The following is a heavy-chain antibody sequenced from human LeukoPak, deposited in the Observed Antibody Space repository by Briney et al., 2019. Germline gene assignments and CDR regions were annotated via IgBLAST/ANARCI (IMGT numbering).Heavy chain of an antibody. Sequence: PGGSLRLSCAASGFTFSSYEMNWVRQAPGKGLEWVSYISSSSSTIYYADSVKGRFTISRDNGKNSLDLQMNSLRADDTAVYYCARDTLGEGEDANYAVYYFDYWGQGTVVTVSS. J-gene: IGHJ4*02. CDR2: ISSSSSTI. V-gene: IGHV3-48*03. CDR1: GFTFSSYE. D-gene: IGHD4/OR15-4a*01. CDR3: ARDTLGEGEDANYAVYYFDY.